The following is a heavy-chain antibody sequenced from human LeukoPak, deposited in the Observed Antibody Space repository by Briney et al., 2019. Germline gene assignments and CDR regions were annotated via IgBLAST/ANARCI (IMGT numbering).Heavy chain of an antibody. CDR1: GFTFSSYS. CDR2: ISSSSSYI. D-gene: IGHD6-13*01. CDR3: ARGYSSSWSFHRGTIKDFDY. V-gene: IGHV3-21*01. J-gene: IGHJ4*02. Sequence: GGSLRLSCAASGFTFSSYSMNWVRQAPGKGLEWVSSISSSSSYIYYADSVKGRFTISRDNAKNSLYLQMNSLRAEDTAVYYCARGYSSSWSFHRGTIKDFDYWGQGTLVTVSS.